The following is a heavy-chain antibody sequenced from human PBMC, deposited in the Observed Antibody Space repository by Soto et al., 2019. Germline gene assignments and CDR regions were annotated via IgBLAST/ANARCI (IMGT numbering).Heavy chain of an antibody. CDR3: AKVLLSGWYGGAIFDY. CDR2: ISYDGSNK. Sequence: QVQLVESGGGVVQPGRSLRLSCAASGFTFSSYGMHWVRQAPGKGLEWVAVISYDGSNKYYADSVKGRFTISRDNSKNTLYLQMNSLRAEDTAVYYCAKVLLSGWYGGAIFDYWGQGTLVTVSS. J-gene: IGHJ4*02. CDR1: GFTFSSYG. D-gene: IGHD6-19*01. V-gene: IGHV3-30*18.